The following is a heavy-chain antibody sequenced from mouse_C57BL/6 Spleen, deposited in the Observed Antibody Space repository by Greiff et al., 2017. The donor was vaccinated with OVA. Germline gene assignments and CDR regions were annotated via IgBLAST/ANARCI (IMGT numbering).Heavy chain of an antibody. CDR1: GFSLTSYG. V-gene: IGHV2-5*01. D-gene: IGHD2-5*01. J-gene: IGHJ2*01. CDR3: AKGGYSNYYFDY. CDR2: IWRGGST. Sequence: VQGVESGPGLVQPSQSLSITCTVSGFSLTSYGVHWVRQSPGKGLEWLGVIWRGGSTDYNAAFMSRLSITKDNSKSQVFFKMNSLQADDTAIYYCAKGGYSNYYFDYWGQGTTLTVSS.